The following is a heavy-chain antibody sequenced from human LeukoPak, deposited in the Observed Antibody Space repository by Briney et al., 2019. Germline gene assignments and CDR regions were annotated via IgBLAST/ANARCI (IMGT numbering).Heavy chain of an antibody. Sequence: GASVKVSCKASGYTFTSYDINWVRQATGQGLEWMGWMNPNSGNTGYAQKFQGRLTMTRNTSISTVYMELSSLRSEDTAVYYCAIFFLRGIYYFDYWGQGTLVTVSS. CDR2: MNPNSGNT. D-gene: IGHD3-10*01. CDR3: AIFFLRGIYYFDY. CDR1: GYTFTSYD. V-gene: IGHV1-8*01. J-gene: IGHJ4*02.